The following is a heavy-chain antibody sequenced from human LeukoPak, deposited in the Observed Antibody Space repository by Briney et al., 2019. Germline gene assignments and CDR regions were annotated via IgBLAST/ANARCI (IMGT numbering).Heavy chain of an antibody. CDR1: GGSISSYY. V-gene: IGHV4-34*01. CDR3: ARTGYSSSWYTFDY. CDR2: INHSGST. D-gene: IGHD6-13*01. J-gene: IGHJ4*02. Sequence: PSETLSLTCAVSGGSISSYYWSWIRQPPGKGLEWIGEINHSGSTNYNPSLKSRVTISVDTSKNQFSLKLSSVTAADTAVYYCARTGYSSSWYTFDYWGQGTLVTVSS.